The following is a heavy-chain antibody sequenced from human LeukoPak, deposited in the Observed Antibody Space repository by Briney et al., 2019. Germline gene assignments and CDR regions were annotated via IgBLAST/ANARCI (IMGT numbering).Heavy chain of an antibody. CDR2: ISYDGSNK. J-gene: IGHJ4*02. Sequence: GGFLRLSCAASGFTFSNYHMNWVRQAPGKGLEWVAVISYDGSNKYYADSVKGRFTISRDNSKNTLYLQMNSLRAEDTAVYYCAKQYNDILTGPFDYWGQGTLVTVSS. D-gene: IGHD3-9*01. CDR1: GFTFSNYH. CDR3: AKQYNDILTGPFDY. V-gene: IGHV3-30*18.